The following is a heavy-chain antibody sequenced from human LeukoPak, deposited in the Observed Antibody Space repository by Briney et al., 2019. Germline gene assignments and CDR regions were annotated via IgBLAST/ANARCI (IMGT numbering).Heavy chain of an antibody. CDR1: GFTFSNAW. J-gene: IGHJ5*02. D-gene: IGHD6-13*01. CDR3: ARGSSSWHSNWFDP. CDR2: IKSKTDGGTT. V-gene: IGHV3-15*01. Sequence: GGSLRLSCAAPGFTFSNAWMSWVRQSPGKGLEWVGRIKSKTDGGTTDYAAPVKGRFSISRDDSKNTLYLQMNSLKTEDTAVYYCARGSSSWHSNWFDPWGQGTLVTVSS.